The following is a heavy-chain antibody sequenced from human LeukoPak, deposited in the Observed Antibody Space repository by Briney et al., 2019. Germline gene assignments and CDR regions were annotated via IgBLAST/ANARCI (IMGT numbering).Heavy chain of an antibody. CDR1: GYTFTGYY. CDR2: INANSGDT. J-gene: IGHJ4*02. D-gene: IGHD3-22*01. V-gene: IGHV1-2*02. Sequence: ASVKVSCKASGYTFTGYYMHWVRQAPGQGVEWMGWINANSGDTKYAQKFQGRVTMTRDTSISTAYMELSRLRSDDTAMYYCAREISGYSDYWGQGNLVTVSS. CDR3: AREISGYSDY.